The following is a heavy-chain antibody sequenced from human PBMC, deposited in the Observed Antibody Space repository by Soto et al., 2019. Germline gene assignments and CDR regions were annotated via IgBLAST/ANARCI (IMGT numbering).Heavy chain of an antibody. V-gene: IGHV4-34*01. D-gene: IGHD6-13*01. Sequence: SETLSLTCAVYGGSCSGYYWRWIRQPPGKGLECIGEINHSGTTNYNPSLKSRVTISVDTSQNQFSLNLSSVTAADTAVYYCAGGRGRQQLVMSYYYGMDVWAQGSTVTVSS. CDR1: GGSCSGYY. CDR2: INHSGTT. J-gene: IGHJ6*02. CDR3: AGGRGRQQLVMSYYYGMDV.